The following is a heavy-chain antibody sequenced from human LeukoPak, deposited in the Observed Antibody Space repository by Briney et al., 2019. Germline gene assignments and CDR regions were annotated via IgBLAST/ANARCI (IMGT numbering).Heavy chain of an antibody. CDR1: GFTFSDYY. Sequence: GRSLRLSCAASGFTFSDYYMSWIRQAPGKGLEWVSAISGSGGSTYYADSVKGRFTISRDNSKNTLYLQMNSLRAEDTAVYYCASTGGAFDIWGQGTMVTVSS. D-gene: IGHD4-17*01. CDR3: ASTGGAFDI. V-gene: IGHV3-23*01. J-gene: IGHJ3*02. CDR2: ISGSGGST.